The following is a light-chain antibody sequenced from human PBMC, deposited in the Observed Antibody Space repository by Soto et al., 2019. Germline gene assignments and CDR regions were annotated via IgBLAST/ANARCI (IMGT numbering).Light chain of an antibody. CDR3: MIWPSNAHVV. CDR2: YYSDSDK. J-gene: IGLJ2*01. Sequence: QAVVTQPPSSSASPGESARLTCTLPSDINVGSYNIYWYQQKPGSPPRYLLYYYSDSDKGQGSGVPSRFSGSKDASANTGNLLISGLQSEDEADYYCMIWPSNAHVVFGGGTKLTVL. V-gene: IGLV5-37*01. CDR1: SDINVGSYN.